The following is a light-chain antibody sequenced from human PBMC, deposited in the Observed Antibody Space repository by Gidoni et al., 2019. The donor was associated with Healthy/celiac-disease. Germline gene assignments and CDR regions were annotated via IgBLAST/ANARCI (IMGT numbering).Light chain of an antibody. CDR3: QSYDSSLSGSV. CDR1: ISNIGAGYD. CDR2: GNN. Sequence: QSVLTQPPSVSGSPGPTVTISCTGSISNIGAGYDVHWYQQLPGTAPKLLIYGNNHRPSGVPDRFSGSKSGTSASLAITGLQAEDEADYYCQSYDSSLSGSVFGGGTKLTVL. J-gene: IGLJ3*02. V-gene: IGLV1-40*01.